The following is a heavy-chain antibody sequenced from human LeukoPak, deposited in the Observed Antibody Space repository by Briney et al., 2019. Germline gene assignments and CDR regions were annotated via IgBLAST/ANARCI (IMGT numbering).Heavy chain of an antibody. D-gene: IGHD3-22*01. CDR2: IWYDGSNK. V-gene: IGHV3-33*01. CDR1: GFTFSSYG. Sequence: GGSLRLSCAASGFTFSSYGMHWVRQAPGKGLEWVAVIWYDGSNKHYADSVKGRFTISRDNSKNTLYLQMNSLRAEDTAVYYCARDRSYYDSSGYLGGYWGQGTLVTVSS. CDR3: ARDRSYYDSSGYLGGY. J-gene: IGHJ4*02.